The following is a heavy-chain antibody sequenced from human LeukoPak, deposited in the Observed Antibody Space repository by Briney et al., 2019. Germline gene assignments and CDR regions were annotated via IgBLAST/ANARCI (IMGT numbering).Heavy chain of an antibody. D-gene: IGHD5-24*01. J-gene: IGHJ4*02. Sequence: GGSLRLSCAASGFTFSSYAMHWVRQAPGKGLEWVALISYDGSNKYYADSGKGRFTISRDNSKNTLYLQMNSLRPEDTAVYYCTRQNGRDGYNYFDYWGQGTLVTVSS. V-gene: IGHV3-30*04. CDR3: TRQNGRDGYNYFDY. CDR1: GFTFSSYA. CDR2: ISYDGSNK.